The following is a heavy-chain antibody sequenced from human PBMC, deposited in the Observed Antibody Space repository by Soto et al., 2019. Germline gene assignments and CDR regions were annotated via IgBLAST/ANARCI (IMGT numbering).Heavy chain of an antibody. CDR1: GFTFSSYS. J-gene: IGHJ4*02. Sequence: GGSLRLSCAASGFTFSSYSMNWVRQAPGKGLEWVSSISSSSSYIYYADSVKGRFTISRDNAKNSLYLQMNSLRAEDTAVYYCAREKTVVTPLIYFGYWGQGTLVTVAS. CDR3: AREKTVVTPLIYFGY. D-gene: IGHD2-15*01. CDR2: ISSSSSYI. V-gene: IGHV3-21*01.